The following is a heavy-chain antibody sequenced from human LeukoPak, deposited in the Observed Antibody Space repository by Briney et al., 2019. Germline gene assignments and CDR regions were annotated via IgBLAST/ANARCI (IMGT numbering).Heavy chain of an antibody. CDR3: AKWGDFWTGLNNWYFEL. J-gene: IGHJ2*01. CDR2: ISGSGRDT. Sequence: PGGSLRLSCAASGLTFPRYAFAWVRQAPGRGLQWVSGISGSGRDTFYSDSVKGRFTISRDNSKNTHYLQMSSLTAEDTAVYYCAKWGDFWTGLNNWYFELWGRGTLVTFSS. D-gene: IGHD3/OR15-3a*01. V-gene: IGHV3-23*01. CDR1: GLTFPRYA.